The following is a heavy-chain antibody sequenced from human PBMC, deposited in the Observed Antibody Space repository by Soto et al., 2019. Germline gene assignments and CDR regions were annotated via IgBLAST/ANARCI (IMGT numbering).Heavy chain of an antibody. CDR3: ARGPQLEVRGVMGIDY. J-gene: IGHJ4*02. V-gene: IGHV3-13*01. Sequence: EVQLVESGGGLVQPGGSLRLSCAASGFTFSSYDMHWVRQATGKGLEWVSAIGTAGDTYYPGSVKGRFTISRENAKNSLYLQMNSLRAEDTAVYYCARGPQLEVRGVMGIDYWGQGTLVTVSS. D-gene: IGHD3-10*01. CDR2: IGTAGDT. CDR1: GFTFSSYD.